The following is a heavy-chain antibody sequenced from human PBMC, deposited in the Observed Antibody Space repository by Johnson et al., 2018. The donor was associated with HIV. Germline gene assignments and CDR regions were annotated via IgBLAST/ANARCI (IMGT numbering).Heavy chain of an antibody. CDR3: AKDMGYSSFGYGFDI. CDR2: ISGSGGST. J-gene: IGHJ3*02. D-gene: IGHD6-19*01. Sequence: MQLVESGGGVVQPGRSLRLSCAASGFTFSSYAMSWVRQAPGKGLEWVSAISGSGGSTYYADSVKGRFTISRDNSKNSLYLQMNSLRTEDTALYYCAKDMGYSSFGYGFDIWGQGTMVTVSS. V-gene: IGHV3-23*04. CDR1: GFTFSSYA.